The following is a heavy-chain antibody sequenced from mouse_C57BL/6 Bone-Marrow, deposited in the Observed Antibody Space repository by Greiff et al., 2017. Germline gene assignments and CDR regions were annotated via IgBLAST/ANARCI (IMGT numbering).Heavy chain of an antibody. CDR1: GFTFSDYG. Sequence: EVKLVESGGGLVKPGGSLTLSCAASGFTFSDYGMHWVRQAPEKGLEWVAYISSGSSTIYYADTVKGRFTISRDNAKNTLFLQMTSLRSEDTAMYYCARTYYSNYGYFDYWGQGTTLTVSS. CDR3: ARTYYSNYGYFDY. CDR2: ISSGSSTI. D-gene: IGHD2-5*01. V-gene: IGHV5-17*01. J-gene: IGHJ2*01.